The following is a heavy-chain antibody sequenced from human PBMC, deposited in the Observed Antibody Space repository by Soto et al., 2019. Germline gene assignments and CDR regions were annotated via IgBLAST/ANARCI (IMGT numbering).Heavy chain of an antibody. CDR2: FDPEDGET. Sequence: ASVKVSCKVSGYTLTELSMHWVRQAPGKGLEWMGGFDPEDGETIYAQKFQGRVTMTEDTSTDTAYMELSSLRSEDTAVYYRAMLIAAAGTGGYFQHWGQGTLVTVSS. CDR1: GYTLTELS. J-gene: IGHJ1*01. CDR3: AMLIAAAGTGGYFQH. D-gene: IGHD6-13*01. V-gene: IGHV1-24*01.